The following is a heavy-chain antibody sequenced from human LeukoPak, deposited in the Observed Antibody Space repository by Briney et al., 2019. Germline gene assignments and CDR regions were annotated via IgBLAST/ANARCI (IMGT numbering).Heavy chain of an antibody. CDR1: GFTFSSYS. V-gene: IGHV3-21*01. Sequence: MPGGSLRLSCAAPGFTFSSYSMNWVRQAPGKGLEWVSSISSSGAYIFYADSVKGRFTISRDNAKNSLYLQMDSLRAEDTAVYYCAREGYTYDYPYFDYWGQGTLVTVSS. J-gene: IGHJ4*02. CDR2: ISSSGAYI. CDR3: AREGYTYDYPYFDY. D-gene: IGHD5-18*01.